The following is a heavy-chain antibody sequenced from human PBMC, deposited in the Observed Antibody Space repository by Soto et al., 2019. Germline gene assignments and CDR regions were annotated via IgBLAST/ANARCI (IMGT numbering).Heavy chain of an antibody. J-gene: IGHJ4*02. D-gene: IGHD3-10*01. CDR2: IYYSGST. Sequence: SETLSLTCTVSGGSISSYYWSWIRQPPGKGLEWIGYIYYSGSTNYNPSLKSRVTISVDTSKNQFSLKLSSVTAADTAVYYCARHFSFSGYDYWGQGTLVTVSS. V-gene: IGHV4-59*08. CDR1: GGSISSYY. CDR3: ARHFSFSGYDY.